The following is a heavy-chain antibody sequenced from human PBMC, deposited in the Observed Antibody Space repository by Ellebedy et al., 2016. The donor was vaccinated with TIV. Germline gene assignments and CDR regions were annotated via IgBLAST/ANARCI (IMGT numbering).Heavy chain of an antibody. CDR2: IYPGDSDT. J-gene: IGHJ4*02. CDR1: GFSFTSYW. CDR3: ARREDYYDSSGSYSQILGY. V-gene: IGHV5-51*01. Sequence: GESLKISCKGSGFSFTSYWIGWARQTPGKGLEWIAHIYPGDSDTRYSPSFQGQVTISADKSITTAYLQWSSLKASDTAMYYCARREDYYDSSGSYSQILGYWGQGTLVTVSS. D-gene: IGHD3-22*01.